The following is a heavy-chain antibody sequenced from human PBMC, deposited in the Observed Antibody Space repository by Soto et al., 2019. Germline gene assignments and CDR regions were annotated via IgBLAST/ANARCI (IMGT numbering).Heavy chain of an antibody. CDR1: GFAFNNYG. CDR2: ISGSGGST. J-gene: IGHJ6*03. D-gene: IGHD2-8*01. CDR3: AKGVSGYFYMAV. V-gene: IGHV3-23*01. Sequence: PGGSLRLSCAASGFAFNNYGMTWVRQAPGKGLEWVSAISGSGGSTSYADSVKGRFTISRDNSKNTVYLQMDGLRAEDTAVYYCAKGVSGYFYMAVWGKGTKVTVSS.